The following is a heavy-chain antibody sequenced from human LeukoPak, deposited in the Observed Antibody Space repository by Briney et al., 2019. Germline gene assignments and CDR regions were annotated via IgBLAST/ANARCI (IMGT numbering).Heavy chain of an antibody. J-gene: IGHJ4*02. CDR3: ATVAGTAYYFDY. D-gene: IGHD6-19*01. CDR1: RYTLTSYD. CDR2: INPNRGNT. Sequence: ASVKVSCKASRYTLTSYDINWVRQATGQGLEWMGWINPNRGNTDYAQKFQGRVTITRNTSLSTAYMELSSLRSEDTAVYDCATVAGTAYYFDYWGQGTLVTVSS. V-gene: IGHV1-8*03.